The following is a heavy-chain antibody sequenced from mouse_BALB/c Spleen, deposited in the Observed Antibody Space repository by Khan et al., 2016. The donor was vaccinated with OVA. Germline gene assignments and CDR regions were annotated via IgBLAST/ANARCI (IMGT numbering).Heavy chain of an antibody. CDR2: INPNNNYT. CDR3: VREGAYYRSDGWFAF. CDR1: GYTFTSYT. J-gene: IGHJ3*01. Sequence: QVQLQQSGAELARPGASVKMSCKASGYTFTSYTIHWVRQRPGQALEWIGHINPNNNYTNYNQKFIDKATLIVDRSSTTANMQLSSLTSEDSAVYYCVREGAYYRSDGWFAFWGQGTLVTVSA. D-gene: IGHD2-14*01. V-gene: IGHV1-4*01.